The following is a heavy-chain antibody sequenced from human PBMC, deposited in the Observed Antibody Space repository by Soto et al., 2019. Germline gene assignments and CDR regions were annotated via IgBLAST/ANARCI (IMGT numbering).Heavy chain of an antibody. CDR1: GFTFSTYW. Sequence: GGSLRLSCAASGFTFSTYWVRWVRQAPGKGLEWVANINQDASEKYYVDSVKGRFTISRDNAKNSLYLQMNSLRAEDTAVYYCAGRSAPHLWGQGTMVTVSS. V-gene: IGHV3-7*01. CDR3: AGRSAPHL. CDR2: INQDASEK. J-gene: IGHJ3*01.